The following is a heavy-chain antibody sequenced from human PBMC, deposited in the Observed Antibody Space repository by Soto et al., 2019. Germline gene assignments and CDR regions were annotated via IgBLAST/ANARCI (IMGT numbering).Heavy chain of an antibody. CDR1: GGTFTSYA. CDR2: IIPISGRT. J-gene: IGHJ5*02. Sequence: QVQLVQSGAEVKKPGSSVKVSCKASGGTFTSYALSWVRQAPGQGLEWMGGIIPISGRTNYAQRFQGRVSITADESTTTAYMELASLRSDDTAVYYCALDTSGGAVLFDPWGQGSLVNVSS. V-gene: IGHV1-69*12. D-gene: IGHD3-22*01. CDR3: ALDTSGGAVLFDP.